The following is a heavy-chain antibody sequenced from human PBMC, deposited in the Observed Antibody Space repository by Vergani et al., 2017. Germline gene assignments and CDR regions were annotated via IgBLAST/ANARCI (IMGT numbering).Heavy chain of an antibody. V-gene: IGHV4-34*01. Sequence: QVQLQQWGGGLLKPSETLSLTCVVNGGSFTSYHWTWIRQSPGEVLEWVGDIDHTGRPEYNPSLKSRLTMSVDKSRNQFSLTLNSVTATDTAIYFCARVNTETNGHLYYYYYMDVWGQGTAVTVS. CDR3: ARVNTETNGHLYYYYYMDV. D-gene: IGHD4-11*01. CDR2: IDHTGRP. J-gene: IGHJ6*03. CDR1: GGSFTSYH.